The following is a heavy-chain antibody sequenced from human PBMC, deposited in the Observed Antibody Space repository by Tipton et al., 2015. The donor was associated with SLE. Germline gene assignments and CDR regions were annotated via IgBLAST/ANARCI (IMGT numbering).Heavy chain of an antibody. J-gene: IGHJ6*03. D-gene: IGHD6-6*01. CDR2: IKQDGSEK. CDR3: AVAARPPYYYYYMDV. V-gene: IGHV3-7*03. Sequence: GSLRLSCAASGFTFSSYWMSWVRQAPGKGLEWVANIKQDGSEKYYVDSVKGRFTISRDNAKNSLYLQMNSLRAEDTAVYYCAVAARPPYYYYYMDVWGKGTTVTVSS. CDR1: GFTFSSYW.